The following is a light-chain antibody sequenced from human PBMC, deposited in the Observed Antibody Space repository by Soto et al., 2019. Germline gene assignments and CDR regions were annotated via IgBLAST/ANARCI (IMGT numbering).Light chain of an antibody. CDR2: GAS. J-gene: IGKJ2*01. V-gene: IGKV3-20*01. Sequence: EIVLTQSPGTLSLSPGERATLSCRASQSVSSNYLAWYQQKPGQAPRLLIYGASSRATGIPDRFSGSGSGTDFTLTISRLEPEDFAVYYCQHYGSSAYTLGQGTTLEIK. CDR3: QHYGSSAYT. CDR1: QSVSSNY.